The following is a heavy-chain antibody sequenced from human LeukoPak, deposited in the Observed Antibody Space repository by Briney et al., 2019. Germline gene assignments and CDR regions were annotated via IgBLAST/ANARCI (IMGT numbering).Heavy chain of an antibody. Sequence: SGTLSLTCTVSGGSMSNYYWSWIRQPAGRGLEWIGRIYNSGSTNYNPSLKSRVTMSLDTSKNQFSLKLSSVTAADTAVYYCARDHDTSGWYKWFDPWGQGTLVTVSS. D-gene: IGHD6-19*01. J-gene: IGHJ5*02. V-gene: IGHV4-4*07. CDR1: GGSMSNYY. CDR2: IYNSGST. CDR3: ARDHDTSGWYKWFDP.